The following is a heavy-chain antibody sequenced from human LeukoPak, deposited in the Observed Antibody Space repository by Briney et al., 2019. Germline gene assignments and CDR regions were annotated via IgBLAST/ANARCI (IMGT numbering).Heavy chain of an antibody. Sequence: SETLSLTCTVSGGSISSYYWSWIRQPPGKGLEWIGYIYDSGSTNYKPSLKSRVTLSVDTSKSQISLKLTSLTAADTAIYYCARGAAARLGYYSYYHMDVWGKGTTVTVSS. CDR2: IYDSGST. CDR1: GGSISSYY. D-gene: IGHD6-6*01. J-gene: IGHJ6*03. V-gene: IGHV4-59*01. CDR3: ARGAAARLGYYSYYHMDV.